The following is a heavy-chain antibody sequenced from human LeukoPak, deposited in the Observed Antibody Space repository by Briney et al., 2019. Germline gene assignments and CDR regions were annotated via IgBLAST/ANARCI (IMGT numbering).Heavy chain of an antibody. Sequence: ASVKVSCKASGYTFTSYGISWVRQAPGQGLEWMGWISAYNGNTNYAQKLQGRVTMTTDTSTSTAYMELRSLRSDDTAVYYCARVFTRYSSSWPHADFGYWGQGTLVTVSS. J-gene: IGHJ4*02. CDR1: GYTFTSYG. V-gene: IGHV1-18*01. CDR2: ISAYNGNT. D-gene: IGHD6-13*01. CDR3: ARVFTRYSSSWPHADFGY.